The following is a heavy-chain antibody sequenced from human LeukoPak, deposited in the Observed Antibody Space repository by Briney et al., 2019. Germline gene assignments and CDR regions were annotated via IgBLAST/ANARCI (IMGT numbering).Heavy chain of an antibody. Sequence: GGSLRLSRAASGFTFSSYGKRWGRQGAGEGRGWVSAISGSGGSTKYADSVKGRFTISRDNSKNTLYLQMNSLRAEDTAVYYCAKGIRNSWYYFDYWGQGTLVTVSS. CDR2: ISGSGGST. D-gene: IGHD6-13*01. CDR3: AKGIRNSWYYFDY. V-gene: IGHV3-23*01. CDR1: GFTFSSYG. J-gene: IGHJ4*02.